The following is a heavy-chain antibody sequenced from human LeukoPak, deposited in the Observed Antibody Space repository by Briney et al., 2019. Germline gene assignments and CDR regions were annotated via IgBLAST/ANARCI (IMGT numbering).Heavy chain of an antibody. J-gene: IGHJ4*02. Sequence: GASVKVSCKASGYTFTSYGISWVRQAPGQGLEWMGWISAYNGNTNYAQKLQGRVTMTTDTSTSTAYMELRSPRSDDTAVYYCARVRGGYSGYEIDYWGQGTLVTVSS. CDR3: ARVRGGYSGYEIDY. CDR1: GYTFTSYG. CDR2: ISAYNGNT. D-gene: IGHD5-12*01. V-gene: IGHV1-18*01.